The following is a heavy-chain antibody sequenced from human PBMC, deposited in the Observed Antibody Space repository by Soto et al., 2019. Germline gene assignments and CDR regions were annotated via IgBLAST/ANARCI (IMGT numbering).Heavy chain of an antibody. CDR2: IYYRGST. D-gene: IGHD2-15*01. V-gene: IGHV4-59*08. CDR3: ARGSCRGGSGYSRCCDS. CDR1: GGSISSYY. J-gene: IGHJ4*02. Sequence: SETLSLPWTVSGGSISSYYWSWIRQTPGKGLEWVGYIYYRGSTNYNPSLKSRVTISVDTSKNQFSLKLSSVTAADTAVYYCARGSCRGGSGYSRCCDSCGQGTRVTVSS.